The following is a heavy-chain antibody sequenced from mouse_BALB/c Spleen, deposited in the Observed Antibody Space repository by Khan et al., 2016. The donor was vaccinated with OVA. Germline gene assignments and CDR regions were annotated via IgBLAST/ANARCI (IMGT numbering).Heavy chain of an antibody. V-gene: IGHV3-2*02. D-gene: IGHD2-3*01. CDR3: ARDGSRYNYAMDY. CDR2: ISSSGST. Sequence: EVQLVESGPGLVKPSQSLSLTCTVTGYSITSDYARNWIRQFPGNKLEWMGYISSSGSTNYNPALKSRTSITRDTSKNQFFLQLNSVTTEDTATYFCARDGSRYNYAMDYWGQGTSVTVSS. J-gene: IGHJ4*01. CDR1: GYSITSDYA.